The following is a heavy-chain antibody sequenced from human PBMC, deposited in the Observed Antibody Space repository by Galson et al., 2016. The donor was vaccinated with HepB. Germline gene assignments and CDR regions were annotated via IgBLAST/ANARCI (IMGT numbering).Heavy chain of an antibody. CDR1: GVTVSNNY. Sequence: SLRLSCAASGVTVSNNYMSWVRQAPGKGLEWVTIISKDGSDDRYADSVKGRFTISRDNSKNTVFLHLDSLGTEDTGVYYCARDAGTIFDVRNYHFDQWGQGTLVSVSS. J-gene: IGHJ5*02. D-gene: IGHD3-3*01. CDR2: ISKDGSDD. V-gene: IGHV3-30*03. CDR3: ARDAGTIFDVRNYHFDQ.